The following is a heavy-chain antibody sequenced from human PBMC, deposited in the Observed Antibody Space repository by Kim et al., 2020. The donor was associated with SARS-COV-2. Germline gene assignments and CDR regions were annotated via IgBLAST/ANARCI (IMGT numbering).Heavy chain of an antibody. J-gene: IGHJ4*02. Sequence: ASVKVSCKASGYTFTRYAIDWVRQAPGQGLEWMGWINTNTGSPTYAQAFTGRFVFSLDTSVSTAYLQISSLKAEGTAVYYCARGDILTGYPTEYSWGQGTLVTVSS. CDR3: ARGDILTGYPTEYS. V-gene: IGHV7-4-1*02. CDR1: GYTFTRYA. CDR2: INTNTGSP. D-gene: IGHD3-9*01.